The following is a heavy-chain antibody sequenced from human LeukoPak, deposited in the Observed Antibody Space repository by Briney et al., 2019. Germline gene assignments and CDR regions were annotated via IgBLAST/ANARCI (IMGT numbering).Heavy chain of an antibody. CDR3: ARTYDILTGYYI. CDR1: GGSISSSSYY. J-gene: IGHJ4*02. D-gene: IGHD3-9*01. CDR2: IYYNGKT. Sequence: SETLSLTCTVSGGSISSSSYYWGWIRQPPGKGLEWIGYIYYNGKTNYHPSLKSRVTISLDTSNNQFSLKLRSVTAADTAMYYCARTYDILTGYYIWGQGTLVTVSS. V-gene: IGHV4-61*05.